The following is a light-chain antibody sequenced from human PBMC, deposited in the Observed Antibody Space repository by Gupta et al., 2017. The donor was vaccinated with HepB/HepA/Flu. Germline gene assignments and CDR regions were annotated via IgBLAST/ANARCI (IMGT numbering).Light chain of an antibody. CDR1: SSHIGAGFG. Sequence: QLVVTQPPSVSGAPGQRVTISCTGSSSHIGAGFGVHWYQQLPGTAPKLLLYDNINRPSGVPDRFSGSKSGTSASLAITGLQAEDEADYYCQSYDSTLSVAIFGGGTKLTVL. V-gene: IGLV1-40*01. CDR3: QSYDSTLSVAI. J-gene: IGLJ2*01. CDR2: DNI.